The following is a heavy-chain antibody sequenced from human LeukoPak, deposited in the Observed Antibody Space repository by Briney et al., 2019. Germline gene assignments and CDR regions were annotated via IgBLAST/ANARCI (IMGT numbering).Heavy chain of an antibody. J-gene: IGHJ4*02. CDR3: AGFSSSWYYFDY. CDR1: GGSISSYY. Sequence: PSETLSLTCTASGGSISSYYWSWIRQPPGKGLEWIGYIYYSGSTNYNPSLKSRVTISVDTSKNQFSLKLSSVTAADTAVYYCAGFSSSWYYFDYWGQGTLVTVSS. V-gene: IGHV4-59*01. D-gene: IGHD6-13*01. CDR2: IYYSGST.